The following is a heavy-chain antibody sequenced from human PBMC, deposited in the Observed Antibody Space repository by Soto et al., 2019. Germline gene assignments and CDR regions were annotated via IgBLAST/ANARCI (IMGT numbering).Heavy chain of an antibody. CDR2: INHSGST. J-gene: IGHJ4*02. V-gene: IGHV4-34*01. D-gene: IGHD2-15*01. CDR1: GGSFSGYY. CDR3: ARYQIYCSGGSCYAYYFDY. Sequence: PSETLSLTCAVYGGSFSGYYWSWIRQPPGKGLEWIGEINHSGSTNYNPSLKSRVTISVDTSKNQFSLKLSSVTAADTAVYYCARYQIYCSGGSCYAYYFDYWGQGTLVTVSS.